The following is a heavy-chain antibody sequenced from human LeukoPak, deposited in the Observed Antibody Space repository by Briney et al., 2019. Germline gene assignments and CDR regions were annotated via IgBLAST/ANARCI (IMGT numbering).Heavy chain of an antibody. J-gene: IGHJ4*02. D-gene: IGHD4-17*01. CDR1: GFIFSNYA. Sequence: PGGSLRLSCAAPGFIFSNYAMTRVPQAPGKGLEWVSAISGGGGTTYYTDSVKGRFSVSSDNSKNTLYLQMNSLRAEDTGIYYCAKDLGTKWTTVTTGYFDYWGQGTLVTVSS. V-gene: IGHV3-23*01. CDR3: AKDLGTKWTTVTTGYFDY. CDR2: ISGGGGTT.